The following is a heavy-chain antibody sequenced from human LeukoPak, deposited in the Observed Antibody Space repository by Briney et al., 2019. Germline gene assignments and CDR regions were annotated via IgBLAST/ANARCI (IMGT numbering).Heavy chain of an antibody. Sequence: ASVKVSCKASGYTFSSYYIHWVRQAPGQGLEWVGIINPSAGSTTYAQKFQGRVTMTRDTSTSTVYMELSSLRSDDTAVFYCARGGSGWYSDYWGQGTLVTVSS. J-gene: IGHJ4*02. CDR3: ARGGSGWYSDY. D-gene: IGHD6-19*01. CDR2: INPSAGST. V-gene: IGHV1-46*03. CDR1: GYTFSSYY.